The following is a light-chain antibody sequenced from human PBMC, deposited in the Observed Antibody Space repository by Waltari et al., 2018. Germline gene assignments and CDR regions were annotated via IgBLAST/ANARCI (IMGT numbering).Light chain of an antibody. CDR2: KAS. V-gene: IGKV1-5*03. CDR3: QQYNSYSYT. CDR1: QSISSW. J-gene: IGKJ2*01. Sequence: DIQRTRSPYTLYASVGGRVTITCRASQSISSWLAWYQQKPGKAPKLLIYKASSLESGVPSRFSGSGSGTEFTLTISSLQPDDFATYYCQQYNSYSYTFGQGTKLEIK.